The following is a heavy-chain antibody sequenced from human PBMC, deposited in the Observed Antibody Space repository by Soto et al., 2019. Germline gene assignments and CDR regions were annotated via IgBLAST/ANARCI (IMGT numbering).Heavy chain of an antibody. V-gene: IGHV4-30-4*01. CDR3: ARGPTSDKVDY. Sequence: QVQLQESGPGLVKPSQTLSLTCTVSGGSINSADYYWSWIRQPPGEGLEWIGHIYDSGKTYTNPSLPSQVTMSVDTSKTQFSLRLTSVTAADTAVYYCARGPTSDKVDYWGQGTLVTVSS. J-gene: IGHJ4*02. CDR2: IYDSGKT. CDR1: GGSINSADYY. D-gene: IGHD3-10*01.